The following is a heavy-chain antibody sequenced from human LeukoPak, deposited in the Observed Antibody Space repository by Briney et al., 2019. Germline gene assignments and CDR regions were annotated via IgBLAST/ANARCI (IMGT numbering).Heavy chain of an antibody. D-gene: IGHD2-21*02. J-gene: IGHJ4*02. CDR3: ARDLYRYCGGDCPFDY. CDR2: ISAYNGNT. V-gene: IGHV1-18*01. CDR1: GYTFTSYG. Sequence: ASVKVSCKASGYTFTSYGISWVRQAPGQGLEWMGWISAYNGNTNYAQKLQGRVTMTTDTSTSTAYMELRSLRSDDTAVYYCARDLYRYCGGDCPFDYWGQGTLVTVSS.